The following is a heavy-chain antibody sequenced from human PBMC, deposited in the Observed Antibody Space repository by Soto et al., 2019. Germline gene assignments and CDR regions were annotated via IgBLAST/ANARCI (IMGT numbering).Heavy chain of an antibody. J-gene: IGHJ6*03. D-gene: IGHD6-13*01. V-gene: IGHV3-23*01. Sequence: EVQLLESGGGLIQPGGSLRLSCAASGFTFSSYAMSWVHQAPGKGLEWVSAISGSGGRTYYADFVKGRFTISRDDSKNTLYLQMNSLTAEDTALYSCAKSCSWYFCFMDVCGKGTTVTVSS. CDR3: AKSCSWYFCFMDV. CDR1: GFTFSSYA. CDR2: ISGSGGRT.